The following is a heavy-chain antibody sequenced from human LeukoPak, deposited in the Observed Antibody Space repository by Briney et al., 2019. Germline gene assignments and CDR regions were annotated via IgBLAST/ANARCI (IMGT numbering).Heavy chain of an antibody. CDR3: ARGPIYLWLYYGMDV. J-gene: IGHJ6*02. CDR2: IRSQAYGGTE. CDR1: GFTFRDHA. V-gene: IGHV3-49*04. D-gene: IGHD3-16*01. Sequence: GGSLRLSCTASGFTFRDHAMTWVRQAPGKGLEWVSFIRSQAYGGTEEYAASVQGRFTISRDDPYSIAYPQMNSLKTEDTAVYYCARGPIYLWLYYGMDVWGQGTTVIVSS.